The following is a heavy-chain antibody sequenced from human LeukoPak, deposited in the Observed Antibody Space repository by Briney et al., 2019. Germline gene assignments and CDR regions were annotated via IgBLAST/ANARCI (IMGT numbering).Heavy chain of an antibody. V-gene: IGHV4-59*01. D-gene: IGHD5-12*01. CDR2: IYYSGST. Sequence: PSETLSLTCTVAGGSISSYYWSWVRQPPGKGREWVGYIYYSGSTNYNPSLKRGVTISVDTSKNPFSLKLSSVTAADTAVYYCARSVDIVATIWGNWGQGTLVTVSS. J-gene: IGHJ4*02. CDR3: ARSVDIVATIWGN. CDR1: GGSISSYY.